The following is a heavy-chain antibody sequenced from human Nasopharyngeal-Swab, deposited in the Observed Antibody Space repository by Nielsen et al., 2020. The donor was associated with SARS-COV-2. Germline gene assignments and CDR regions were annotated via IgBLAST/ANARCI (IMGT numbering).Heavy chain of an antibody. D-gene: IGHD1-26*01. CDR1: GFIFSASA. CDR2: IGDKDHNYAT. CDR3: AKRYSNTNYSMDV. J-gene: IGHJ6*02. Sequence: GGSLRLSCAASGFIFSASAIHWVRQASGKGLEWVGRIGDKDHNYATTYGASVQGRFTISRDDSKNTAFLQMNSLRAEDTAVYYCAKRYSNTNYSMDVWGQGTTVTVSS. V-gene: IGHV3-73*01.